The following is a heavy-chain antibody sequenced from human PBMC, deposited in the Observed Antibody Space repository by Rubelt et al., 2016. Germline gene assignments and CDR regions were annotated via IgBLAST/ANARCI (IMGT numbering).Heavy chain of an antibody. J-gene: IGHJ4*02. CDR1: GYTFTSYG. CDR3: ARDGAFPLGSGFEKRSDY. V-gene: IGHV1-18*01. D-gene: IGHD3-10*01. Sequence: QVQLVQSGAEVKKPGASVKVSCKASGYTFTSYGISWVRQAPGQGLEWMGWISAYNGHTNYAQKLQGRVTMTTDTSTSTAYMERRSLRSDDTAVYYCARDGAFPLGSGFEKRSDYWGQGTLVTVSS. CDR2: ISAYNGHT.